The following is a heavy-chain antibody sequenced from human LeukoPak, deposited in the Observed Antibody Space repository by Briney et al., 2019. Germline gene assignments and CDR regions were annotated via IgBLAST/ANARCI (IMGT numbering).Heavy chain of an antibody. CDR3: ARESLPRYFDWLLPDY. J-gene: IGHJ4*02. CDR1: GFTFSSYS. Sequence: GGSLRLSCAASGFTFSSYSMSWVRQAPGKGLEWVSSISSSSSYIYYADSVKGRFTISRDNAKNSLYLQMNSLRAEDTAVYYCARESLPRYFDWLLPDYWGQGTLVTVSS. D-gene: IGHD3-9*01. V-gene: IGHV3-21*01. CDR2: ISSSSSYI.